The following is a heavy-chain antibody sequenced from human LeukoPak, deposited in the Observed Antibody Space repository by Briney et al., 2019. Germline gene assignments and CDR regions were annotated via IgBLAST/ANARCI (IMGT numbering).Heavy chain of an antibody. CDR1: GFTFSSYA. J-gene: IGHJ4*02. CDR3: AKHSSSWYYFDY. D-gene: IGHD6-13*01. Sequence: GGSLRLSCAASGFTFSSYAMSWVRQAPGKGLEWVSAISGSGGSTYYADSVKGRFTIPRDNSKNTLYLQMNSLRAEDTAVYYCAKHSSSWYYFDYWGQGTLVTVSS. V-gene: IGHV3-23*01. CDR2: ISGSGGST.